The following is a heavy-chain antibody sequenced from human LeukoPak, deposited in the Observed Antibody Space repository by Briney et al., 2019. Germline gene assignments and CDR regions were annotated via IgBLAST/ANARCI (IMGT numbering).Heavy chain of an antibody. CDR1: GGSISSGGYS. Sequence: SETLSLTCAVSGGSISSGGYSWSWIRQPPGKGLEWIGYIYYSGSTHYNPSLKSRVTISVDTSKNPFSLKLSSVTAADTAVYYCARHRDMIVEFDYWGQGTLVTVSS. J-gene: IGHJ4*02. D-gene: IGHD3-22*01. V-gene: IGHV4-61*08. CDR3: ARHRDMIVEFDY. CDR2: IYYSGST.